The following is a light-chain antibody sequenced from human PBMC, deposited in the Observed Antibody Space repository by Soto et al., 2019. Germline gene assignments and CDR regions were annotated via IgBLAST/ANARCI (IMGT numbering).Light chain of an antibody. CDR1: QSVSSSY. V-gene: IGKV3-20*01. CDR2: SAS. J-gene: IGKJ2*01. Sequence: EIVLTQSPATLSLSPGERATLSCRTSQSVSSSYLTWYQQKPGQAPRLLIYSASNRATGIPDRFSGSGSGTDFTLTISRLEPEDFAVYYCQQYGNSPRYSFGQGTKLEIK. CDR3: QQYGNSPRYS.